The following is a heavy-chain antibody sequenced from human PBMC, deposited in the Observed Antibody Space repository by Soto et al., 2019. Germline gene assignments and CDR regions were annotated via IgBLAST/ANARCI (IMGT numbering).Heavy chain of an antibody. J-gene: IGHJ6*02. CDR1: GFTFSSYW. Sequence: GGSLRISCAASGFTFSSYWMHWVRQAPGKGLVWVSRINSDGSSTSYADSVKGRFTISRDNAKNTLYLQMNSLRAEDTAVYYCARVIDLDIVVVAPYGTDVWGQGTTVTVSS. CDR3: ARVIDLDIVVVAPYGTDV. D-gene: IGHD2-15*01. V-gene: IGHV3-74*01. CDR2: INSDGSST.